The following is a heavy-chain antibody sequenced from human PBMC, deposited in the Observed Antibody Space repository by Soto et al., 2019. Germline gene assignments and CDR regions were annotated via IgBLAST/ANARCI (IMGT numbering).Heavy chain of an antibody. D-gene: IGHD6-19*01. J-gene: IGHJ4*02. CDR3: ARLGRYSSGPDY. Sequence: EVQLVQSGAELKKPGESLKLSCKASGYSFTTYWIGWVRQMPGKGLEWMGIIYSGDSDTTYSPSFQGQVTISVDKSISTAYLQWSSLKASDTAMYYCARLGRYSSGPDYWGQGTPVTVSS. V-gene: IGHV5-51*03. CDR1: GYSFTTYW. CDR2: IYSGDSDT.